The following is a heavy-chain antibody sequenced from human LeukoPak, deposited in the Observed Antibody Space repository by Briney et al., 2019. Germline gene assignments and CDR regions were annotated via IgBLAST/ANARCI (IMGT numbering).Heavy chain of an antibody. D-gene: IGHD3-3*02. CDR1: GFTFSSYS. V-gene: IGHV3-48*01. Sequence: GGSLRLSCAATGFTFSSYSMNWVRQAPGKGLEWVSYISSSSSTIYYADSVKGRFTISRDNAKNSLYLQMNSLRAEDTAVYYCARELITFSEYYYYGMDVWGQGTTVTVSS. CDR3: ARELITFSEYYYYGMDV. CDR2: ISSSSSTI. J-gene: IGHJ6*02.